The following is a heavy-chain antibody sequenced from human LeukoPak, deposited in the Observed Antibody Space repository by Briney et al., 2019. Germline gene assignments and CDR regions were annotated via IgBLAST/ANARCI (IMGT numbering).Heavy chain of an antibody. V-gene: IGHV4-38-2*01. CDR1: GYSIGCGYH. Sequence: KTSETLSLTCGVSGYSIGCGYHWGLIRQPPGEGLEWIGNVYPSAGTYYNPSLKSRATISVDTSKNQFSLKLSSVTAADTAVYYCAREYNTGWSNDYWGQGTLVTVSS. J-gene: IGHJ4*02. CDR2: VYPSAGT. D-gene: IGHD6-19*01. CDR3: AREYNTGWSNDY.